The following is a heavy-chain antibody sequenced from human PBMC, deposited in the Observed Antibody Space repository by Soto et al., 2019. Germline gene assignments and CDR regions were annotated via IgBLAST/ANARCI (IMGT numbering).Heavy chain of an antibody. CDR2: VLPIFGKT. CDR3: ARTQGFYPLDV. V-gene: IGHV1-69*06. CDR1: GGSFNIYT. J-gene: IGHJ6*02. Sequence: QVQLVQSGAEVKKPGSSVKVSCKASGGSFNIYTITWVRQAPGQGLEWMGGVLPIFGKTNYTQKFQGRVTITADKSASTSDMGLSSLRSDDTAVYYCARTQGFYPLDVWGQGTTVTVSS.